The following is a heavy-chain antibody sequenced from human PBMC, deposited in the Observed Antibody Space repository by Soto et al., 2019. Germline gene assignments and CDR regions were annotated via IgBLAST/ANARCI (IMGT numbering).Heavy chain of an antibody. CDR1: GGTLNNFA. CDR2: IVRLFGTA. V-gene: IGHV1-69*01. D-gene: IGHD1-26*01. CDR3: AISGNSRVYFAL. J-gene: IGHJ2*01. Sequence: QVQLVQSGAEVKKPGSSVKVSCKASGGTLNNFAVSWVRQAPGQGLEWMGGIVRLFGTAYYAQKCQGPVTITSDESTRTAYMALRNLRAEDTAIYYCAISGNSRVYFALWGRGPLVTVSS.